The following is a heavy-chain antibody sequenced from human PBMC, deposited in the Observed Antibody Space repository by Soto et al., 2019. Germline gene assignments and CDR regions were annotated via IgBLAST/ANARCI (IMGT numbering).Heavy chain of an antibody. CDR1: AISFNTYG. CDR3: ARQKSPEGWFDP. V-gene: IGHV3-23*01. CDR2: VTVTGGST. Sequence: PGGSLRLSCAASAISFNTYGVTWVRQAPGKGLEWASTVTVTGGSTYYADSVKGRFTISRDRSNYTVSLLLNSLRVEDTAIYYCARQKSPEGWFDPWGQGTLVTVSS. J-gene: IGHJ5*02.